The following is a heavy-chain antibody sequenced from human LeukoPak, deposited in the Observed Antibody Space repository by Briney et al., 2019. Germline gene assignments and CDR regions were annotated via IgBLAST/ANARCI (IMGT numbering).Heavy chain of an antibody. V-gene: IGHV3-53*04. CDR3: ARVKFFAAHYSSSWYFDY. CDR1: GFTVSSNY. CDR2: IYSGGST. J-gene: IGHJ4*02. D-gene: IGHD6-13*01. Sequence: GGSLRLSCAASGFTVSSNYMSWVRQAPGKGLEWVSVIYSGGSTYYADSVKGRFTNSRHNSKNTLYLQMNSLRAEDTAVYYCARVKFFAAHYSSSWYFDYWGQGTLVAVSS.